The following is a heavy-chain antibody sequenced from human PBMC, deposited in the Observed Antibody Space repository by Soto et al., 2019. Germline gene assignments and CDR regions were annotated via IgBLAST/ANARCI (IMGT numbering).Heavy chain of an antibody. CDR1: GFTFTRYS. Sequence: ESGGGLVKPGGSLRLSCAASGFTFTRYSMNWVLQAPGKGLEWVSSISSTTNYIYYGDSMKGRLTISRDNAKNSLYLEMNSLRAEDTAVYYCARESEDLTSNFDYWGQGTLVTVSS. V-gene: IGHV3-21*06. CDR3: ARESEDLTSNFDY. J-gene: IGHJ4*02. CDR2: ISSTTNYI.